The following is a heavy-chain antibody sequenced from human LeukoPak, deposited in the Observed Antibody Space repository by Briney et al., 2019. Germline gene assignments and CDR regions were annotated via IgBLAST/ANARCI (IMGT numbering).Heavy chain of an antibody. Sequence: SETLSLTCTVSGGSISSSSYYWGWIRQPPGKGLEWIGSIYYSGSTYYNPSLKSRVTISVDTSKNQFSLKLSSVTAADTAVYYCAREPYYDFWSGYFVYYYYMDVWGKGTTVTVSS. V-gene: IGHV4-39*07. CDR1: GGSISSSSYY. J-gene: IGHJ6*03. CDR3: AREPYYDFWSGYFVYYYYMDV. CDR2: IYYSGST. D-gene: IGHD3-3*01.